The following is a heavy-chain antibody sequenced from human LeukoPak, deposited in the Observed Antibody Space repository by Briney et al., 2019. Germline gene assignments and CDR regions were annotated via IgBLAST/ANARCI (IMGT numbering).Heavy chain of an antibody. CDR2: ISYDGSNK. Sequence: QPGGSLRLSCAASGFTFSSYAMHWVRQAPGKGLEWVAVISYDGSNKYYADSVKGRFTISRDNSKNTLYLQMNSLRAEDTAVYYCARLGYSGSYYWQTRLGVPFDYWGQGTLVTVPS. CDR3: ARLGYSGSYYWQTRLGVPFDY. D-gene: IGHD1-26*01. J-gene: IGHJ4*02. V-gene: IGHV3-30*04. CDR1: GFTFSSYA.